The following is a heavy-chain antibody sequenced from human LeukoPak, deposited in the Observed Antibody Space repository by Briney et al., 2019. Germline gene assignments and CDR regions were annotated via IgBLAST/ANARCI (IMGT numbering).Heavy chain of an antibody. CDR1: GGSISSYY. V-gene: IGHV4-59*01. Sequence: PSETLSLTCTVSGGSISSYYWSWFRQPPGKGLEWIGYIYYSGSTNYNPSLKSRVTISVDTSKNQFSLKLSSVTAADTAVYYCARDEDSSGYSDYWGQGTLVTVSS. J-gene: IGHJ4*02. CDR3: ARDEDSSGYSDY. CDR2: IYYSGST. D-gene: IGHD3-22*01.